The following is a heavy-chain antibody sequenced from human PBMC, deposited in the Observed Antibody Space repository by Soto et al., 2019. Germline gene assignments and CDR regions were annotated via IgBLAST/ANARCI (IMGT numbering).Heavy chain of an antibody. D-gene: IGHD5-12*01. CDR2: ISYDGSNK. CDR1: GFTFSSYG. V-gene: IGHV3-30*18. J-gene: IGHJ4*02. Sequence: QVQLVESGGGVVQPGRSLRLSCAASGFTFSSYGMHWVRQAPGKGLEWVAVISYDGSNKYYADYVKGRFPISRDNTNNPLDLQRNSLRAVDRAVYYCAKGSGDSGYDSFNWGQGTLVTVSS. CDR3: AKGSGDSGYDSFN.